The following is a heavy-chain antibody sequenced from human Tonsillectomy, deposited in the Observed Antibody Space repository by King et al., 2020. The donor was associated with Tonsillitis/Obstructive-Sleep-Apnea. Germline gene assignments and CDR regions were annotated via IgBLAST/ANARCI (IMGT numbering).Heavy chain of an antibody. CDR3: ARDPGIVATDYYMDV. Sequence: QLVQSGGGLVQPGGSLRLSCAASGFTFSSYSMNWVRQAPGEGLERVSYISSRSSTMYYADSVKGRFTVSRDNAKNSLYLQMNSLRDEDTAVYYCARDPGIVATDYYMDVWGKGTTVTVSS. D-gene: IGHD5-12*01. CDR2: ISSRSSTM. V-gene: IGHV3-48*02. CDR1: GFTFSSYS. J-gene: IGHJ6*03.